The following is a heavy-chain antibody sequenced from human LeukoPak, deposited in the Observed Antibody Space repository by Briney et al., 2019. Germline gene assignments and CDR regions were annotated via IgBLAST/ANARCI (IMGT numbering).Heavy chain of an antibody. V-gene: IGHV4-39*01. J-gene: IGHJ4*02. CDR2: IYYSGST. Sequence: PSETLSLTCTVSGGSISSSSYYWGWIRQPPGKGLEWIGSIYYSGSTYYNPSLKSRVTISVDTSKNQFSLKLSSVTAADTAVYYCARQSNVDYWGQGTLVTVSP. CDR1: GGSISSSSYY. CDR3: ARQSNVDY.